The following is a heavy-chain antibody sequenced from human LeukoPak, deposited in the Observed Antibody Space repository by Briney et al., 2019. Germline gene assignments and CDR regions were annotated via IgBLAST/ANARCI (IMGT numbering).Heavy chain of an antibody. CDR3: AKDGGLWVSAPWGDS. D-gene: IGHD3-16*01. CDR1: GFTFSSYT. CDR2: ITTSDGNT. J-gene: IGHJ4*02. Sequence: GGSLRLSCAASGFTFSSYTMSWVRQAPGKGLEWVSTITTSDGNTYYADSVKGRFTVSRDNSKNTLFLQMNRLRAEDTAVYYCAKDGGLWVSAPWGDSWGRGTLVTVSS. V-gene: IGHV3-23*01.